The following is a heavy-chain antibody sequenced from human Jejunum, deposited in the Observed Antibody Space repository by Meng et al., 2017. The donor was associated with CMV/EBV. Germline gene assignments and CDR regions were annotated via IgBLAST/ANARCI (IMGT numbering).Heavy chain of an antibody. CDR1: GVSVNKYC. CDR2: FYSSDTY. Sequence: RQVAGPGLATPSESLSRPCTVSGVSVNKYCWIWIRPSAVKGLEWIGRFYSSDTYNYHPSVYSRVTMSLDTSKNQFALNLRSVTAADTATYYCAGGSGASTRGGFDYWGLGTLVTVSS. V-gene: IGHV4-4*07. D-gene: IGHD1-26*01. CDR3: AGGSGASTRGGFDY. J-gene: IGHJ4*02.